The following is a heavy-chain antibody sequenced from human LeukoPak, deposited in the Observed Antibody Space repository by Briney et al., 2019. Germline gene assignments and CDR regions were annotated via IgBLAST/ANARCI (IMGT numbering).Heavy chain of an antibody. CDR2: INPNSGGT. CDR3: GRYWNWGGFWYSA. V-gene: IGHV1-2*04. Sequence: ASVKVSCKASGYTFTGYYMHWVRQAPGQGLEWMGWINPNSGGTNYAQKFQGWVTMTRDTSISTAYMELSRLRSDDTAVYYCGRYWNWGGFWYSAWGQGPLVTVSS. CDR1: GYTFTGYY. J-gene: IGHJ4*01. D-gene: IGHD2-21*02.